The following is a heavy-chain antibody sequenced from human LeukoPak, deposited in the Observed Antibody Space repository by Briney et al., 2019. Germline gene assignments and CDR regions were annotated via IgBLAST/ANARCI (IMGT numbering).Heavy chain of an antibody. CDR2: ISYDGSNK. CDR1: GFTFSSYA. D-gene: IGHD1-26*01. J-gene: IGHJ3*02. V-gene: IGHV3-30-3*01. CDR3: AKDNRMGIGIVGATSDAFDI. Sequence: PGGSLRLSCAASGFTFSSYAMHWVRQAPGKGLEWVAVISYDGSNKYYADSVKGRFTISRDNSKNTLYLQMNSLRAEDTAVYYCAKDNRMGIGIVGATSDAFDIWGQGTMVTVSS.